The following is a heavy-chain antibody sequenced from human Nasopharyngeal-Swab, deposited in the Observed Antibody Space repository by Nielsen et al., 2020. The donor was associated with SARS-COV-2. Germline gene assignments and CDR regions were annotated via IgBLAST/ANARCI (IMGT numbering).Heavy chain of an antibody. CDR1: GASLSSYY. J-gene: IGHJ4*02. Sequence: SGPTLVKPTQTLTLTCTVSGASLSSYYWSWIRQPPGKGLEWVAYSHYSGSTNYNPSLKSRVTMSVDTSKRQFSLMLTSVTAADTAVYYCARGFDYWGQGTLVTVSS. CDR2: SHYSGST. CDR3: ARGFDY. V-gene: IGHV4-59*08.